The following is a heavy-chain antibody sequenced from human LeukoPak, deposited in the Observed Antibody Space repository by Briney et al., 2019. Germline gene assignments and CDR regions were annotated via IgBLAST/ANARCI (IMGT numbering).Heavy chain of an antibody. CDR2: MSGSGTNI. D-gene: IGHD3-10*01. J-gene: IGHJ5*02. CDR1: GFSLGDFT. CDR3: AREGYGPGYYPIDL. V-gene: IGHV3-21*01. Sequence: GGSLRLSCAASGFSLGDFTMHWVRQAPGEGLEWISSMSGSGTNIYYADSLKGRFTLSRDNAKRALYLQMNRLRADDTAIYYRAREGYGPGYYPIDLWGQGTLVTVSS.